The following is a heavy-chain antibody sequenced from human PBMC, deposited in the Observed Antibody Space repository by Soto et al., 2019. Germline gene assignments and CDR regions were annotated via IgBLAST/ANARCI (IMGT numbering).Heavy chain of an antibody. CDR3: ARLENYYDSSGYYYFGY. Sequence: PSETLSLTCTVSGGSISSSSYYWGWIRQPPGKGLEWIGSIYYSGSTYYNPSLKSRVTISVDTSKNQFSLKLSSVTAADTAVYICARLENYYDSSGYYYFGYWGQGTLVTGSS. J-gene: IGHJ4*02. D-gene: IGHD3-22*01. V-gene: IGHV4-39*01. CDR2: IYYSGST. CDR1: GGSISSSSYY.